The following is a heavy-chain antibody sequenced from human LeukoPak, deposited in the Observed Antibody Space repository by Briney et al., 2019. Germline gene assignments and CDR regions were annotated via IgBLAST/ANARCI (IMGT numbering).Heavy chain of an antibody. CDR2: IDPSDSYT. CDR1: GYSFTSYW. J-gene: IGHJ6*04. CDR3: ATSGISDYYYYGMDV. V-gene: IGHV5-10-1*01. Sequence: GESLQISCKGSGYSFTSYWISWVRQMPGKGLEWMGRIDPSDSYTNYSPSFQGHVTISADKSISTAYLQWSSLKASDTAMYYCATSGISDYYYYGMDVWGKGTTVTVSS. D-gene: IGHD3-10*01.